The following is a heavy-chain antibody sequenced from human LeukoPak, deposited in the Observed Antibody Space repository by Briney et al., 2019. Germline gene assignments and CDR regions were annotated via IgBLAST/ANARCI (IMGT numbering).Heavy chain of an antibody. CDR2: INHSGST. V-gene: IGHV4-34*01. CDR3: ARGYDILTGYPPGQDDTFDI. Sequence: PSETLSLTCAVYGGSFSGYYWSWIRQPPGKGLEWIGEINHSGSTNYNPSLKSRVTISVDTSKNQFSLKLSPVTAADTAVYYCARGYDILTGYPPGQDDTFDIWGQGTMVTVSS. D-gene: IGHD3-9*01. J-gene: IGHJ3*02. CDR1: GGSFSGYY.